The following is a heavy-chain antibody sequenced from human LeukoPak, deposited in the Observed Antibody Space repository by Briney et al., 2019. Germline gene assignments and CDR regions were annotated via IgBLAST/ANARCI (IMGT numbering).Heavy chain of an antibody. CDR2: TDSDGGST. CDR3: AGGSYGFY. CDR1: GFTLSDNW. Sequence: PGGSLRLSCAVSGFTLSDNWMNWVRHTPGKGLEWLSRTDSDGGSTGYANSVKGRFTISRDNSKNTLYLEMNSLRAEDTAVYYCAGGSYGFYWGQGTQVTVSS. J-gene: IGHJ4*02. V-gene: IGHV3-74*01. D-gene: IGHD3-3*01.